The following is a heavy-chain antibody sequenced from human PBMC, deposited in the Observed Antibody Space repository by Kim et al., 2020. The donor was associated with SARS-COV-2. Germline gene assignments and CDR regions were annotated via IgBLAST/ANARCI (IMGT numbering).Heavy chain of an antibody. Sequence: ASVKVSCKASGYTFTYYGISWVRQAPGQGLEWMGWISEGDGDTKYAVNLQDRVTLTTDVSTSTAYMELRSLRPDDTAVYYCGREGYCTGGRCYSSWFETWGQGTLITVS. CDR1: GYTFTYYG. CDR2: ISEGDGDT. CDR3: GREGYCTGGRCYSSWFET. V-gene: IGHV1-18*01. D-gene: IGHD2-15*01. J-gene: IGHJ5*02.